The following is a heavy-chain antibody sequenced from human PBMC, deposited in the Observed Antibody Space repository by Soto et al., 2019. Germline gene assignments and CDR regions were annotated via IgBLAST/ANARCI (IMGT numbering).Heavy chain of an antibody. Sequence: PSETLSLTCAVYGGSFSGYYWSWIRQPPGKGLEWIGEINHSGSTNYNPSLKSRVTISVGTSKNQFSLKLSSVTAADTAVYYCARDRDSSSWSYYYYGMDVWGQGTTVTVSS. V-gene: IGHV4-34*01. CDR3: ARDRDSSSWSYYYYGMDV. D-gene: IGHD6-13*01. CDR2: INHSGST. CDR1: GGSFSGYY. J-gene: IGHJ6*02.